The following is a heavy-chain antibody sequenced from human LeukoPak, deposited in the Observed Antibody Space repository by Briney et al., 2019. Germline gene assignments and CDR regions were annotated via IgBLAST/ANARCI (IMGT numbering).Heavy chain of an antibody. CDR2: ISGSGGRT. Sequence: GVLRLSCAASGFTFSSYAMSWVRQAPGKGLEWVSSISGSGGRTHYADSVRGRFTISRDNSKNTLYLQMDSLRAEDTAVYYCAAPPTVTRNYWGQGTLVTVSS. V-gene: IGHV3-23*01. D-gene: IGHD4-17*01. J-gene: IGHJ4*02. CDR3: AAPPTVTRNY. CDR1: GFTFSSYA.